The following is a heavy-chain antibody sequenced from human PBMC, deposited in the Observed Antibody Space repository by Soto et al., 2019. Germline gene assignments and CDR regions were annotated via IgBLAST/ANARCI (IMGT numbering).Heavy chain of an antibody. V-gene: IGHV5-10-1*01. CDR2: IDPSDSYT. CDR1: GYSFTSYW. J-gene: IGHJ6*02. D-gene: IGHD3-10*01. Sequence: PGESLKISCKGSGYSFTSYWIGWVRQMPGKGLEWMGRIDPSDSYTNYSPSFQGHVTISADKSISTAYLQWSSLKASDTAMYYCARLPLHYYGSGSYYNLGYYYGMDVWGQGTTVTVS. CDR3: ARLPLHYYGSGSYYNLGYYYGMDV.